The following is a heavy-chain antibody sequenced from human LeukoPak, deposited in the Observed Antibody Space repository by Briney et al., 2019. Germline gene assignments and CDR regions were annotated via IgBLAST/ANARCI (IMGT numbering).Heavy chain of an antibody. CDR3: TRGGLGATFF. D-gene: IGHD1-26*01. V-gene: IGHV3-15*01. Sequence: SWVRQAPGKGLEWVGRIKSKTDGGTTDYAAPVKGRFTISRDDSKNTLYLQMNSLKTEDTAVYYCTRGGLGATFFWGQGTLVTVSS. J-gene: IGHJ4*02. CDR2: IKSKTDGGTT.